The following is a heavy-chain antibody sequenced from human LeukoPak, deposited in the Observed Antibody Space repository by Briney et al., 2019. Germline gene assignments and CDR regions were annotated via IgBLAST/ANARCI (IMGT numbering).Heavy chain of an antibody. CDR2: ISDSGGIT. V-gene: IGHV3-23*01. CDR3: VKDSSGWLDY. D-gene: IGHD6-19*01. J-gene: IGHJ4*01. CDR1: GFTFSSYA. Sequence: PGGSLRLSCAASGFTFSSYAMSWVRQAPGKGLEWVSHISDSGGITYYADSVKGRFTISRDNSKNTLYLQMNSLRVEDTAVYYCVKDSSGWLDYWGHGTLVTVSS.